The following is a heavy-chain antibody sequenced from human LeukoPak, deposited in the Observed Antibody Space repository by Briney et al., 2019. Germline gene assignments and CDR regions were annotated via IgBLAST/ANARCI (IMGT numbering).Heavy chain of an antibody. Sequence: GGSLRLSCSASGFTVSSSYMSWVGQAPGKGLDLVSVIYSGGSTYHADSVRGRFTISRDNSKNTLYLQMNSLRAEDTAVYYCATKYSSSWPYYYYYYYMDVWGKGTTVTVSS. J-gene: IGHJ6*03. V-gene: IGHV3-53*01. CDR1: GFTVSSSY. CDR2: IYSGGST. CDR3: ATKYSSSWPYYYYYYYMDV. D-gene: IGHD6-13*01.